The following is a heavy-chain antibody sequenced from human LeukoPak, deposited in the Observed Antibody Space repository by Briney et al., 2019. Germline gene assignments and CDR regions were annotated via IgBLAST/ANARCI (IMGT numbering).Heavy chain of an antibody. V-gene: IGHV3-33*08. CDR1: GFTFNSYW. Sequence: PGGSLRLSCAASGFTFNSYWMSWVRQAPGMGLEWLTFTWSDGRSEYYADSVKGRFSVSRDNSKNTVYLQIDSLRVEDTAVYYCARDRGNDYFDSWGQGTLVTVSS. J-gene: IGHJ4*02. CDR2: TWSDGRSE. CDR3: ARDRGNDYFDS.